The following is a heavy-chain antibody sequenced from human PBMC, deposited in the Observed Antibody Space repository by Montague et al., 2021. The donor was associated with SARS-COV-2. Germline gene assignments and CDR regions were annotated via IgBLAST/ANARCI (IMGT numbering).Heavy chain of an antibody. CDR3: AKLVYYDRAY. CDR2: ISGSGGST. V-gene: IGHV3-23*01. Sequence: SLRLFCAASGFTFSIYALTWVRQAPGKGLEWVSAISGSGGSTYYADSVKGRFTISRDNSKDTVYLQMNTLRAEDTAVYYCAKLVYYDRAYWGQGTLVIVSP. J-gene: IGHJ4*02. CDR1: GFTFSIYA. D-gene: IGHD3-22*01.